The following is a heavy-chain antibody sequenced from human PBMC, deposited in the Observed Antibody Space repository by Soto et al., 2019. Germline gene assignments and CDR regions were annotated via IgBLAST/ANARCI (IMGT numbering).Heavy chain of an antibody. J-gene: IGHJ6*02. CDR1: GYTFTGYY. Sequence: ASVKVSCKASGYTFTGYYMHWVRQAPGQGLEWMGWINPNSGGTNYAQKFQGWVTMTRDTSISTAYMELSRLRSDDTAVYYCARESYDFWSGYDHYGMDVWGQGTTVTVSS. CDR2: INPNSGGT. V-gene: IGHV1-2*04. D-gene: IGHD3-3*01. CDR3: ARESYDFWSGYDHYGMDV.